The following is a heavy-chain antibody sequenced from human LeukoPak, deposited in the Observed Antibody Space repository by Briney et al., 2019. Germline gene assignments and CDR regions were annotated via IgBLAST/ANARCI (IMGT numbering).Heavy chain of an antibody. J-gene: IGHJ4*02. V-gene: IGHV3-23*01. CDR3: VKRAEDSSGYYLYYFDY. CDR2: ISAATGTT. D-gene: IGHD3-22*01. Sequence: PGGSLRLSCAASGFPLNKYAMSWVRQAPGKGLEWVSSISAATGTTYYAGSVRGRFSISRDNSQNTLYLQMNSLRAEDTAVYYCVKRAEDSSGYYLYYFDYWGQGTLVTVSS. CDR1: GFPLNKYA.